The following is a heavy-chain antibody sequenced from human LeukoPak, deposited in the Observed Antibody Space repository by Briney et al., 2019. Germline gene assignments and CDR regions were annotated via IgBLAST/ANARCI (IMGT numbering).Heavy chain of an antibody. D-gene: IGHD6-13*01. J-gene: IGHJ4*02. CDR1: GFTFSSYG. CDR2: IWYDGSNK. Sequence: GGSLRLSCAASGFTFSSYGMHWVRQAPGKGLEWVAVIWYDGSNKYYADSVKGRFTISRDNSKNTLYLQMNSLRAEDTAVYYCAREPQQLTPWAFDYWGQGTLVTVSS. CDR3: AREPQQLTPWAFDY. V-gene: IGHV3-33*01.